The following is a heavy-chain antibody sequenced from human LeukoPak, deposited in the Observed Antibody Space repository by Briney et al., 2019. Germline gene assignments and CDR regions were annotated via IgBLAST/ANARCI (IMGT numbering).Heavy chain of an antibody. CDR3: ARAGGIAVAGTGGYYYYYMDV. V-gene: IGHV4-34*01. CDR2: IYYSGNS. J-gene: IGHJ6*03. D-gene: IGHD6-19*01. CDR1: GGSFSGYY. Sequence: SETLSLTCAVYGGSFSGYYWSWIRQPPGKGLEWIGSIYYSGNSYYNPSLKSRVTMSIDTSKNQFSLKVNSVTAADTAVYYCARAGGIAVAGTGGYYYYYMDVWGKGTTVTISS.